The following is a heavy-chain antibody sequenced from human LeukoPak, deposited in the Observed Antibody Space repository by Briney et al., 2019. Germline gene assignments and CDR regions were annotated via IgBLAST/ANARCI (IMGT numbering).Heavy chain of an antibody. CDR3: ARERKVTPEPGRVPPEKKTYYYYYYMDV. J-gene: IGHJ6*03. CDR2: INPNSGGT. D-gene: IGHD3-16*01. V-gene: IGHV1-2*02. Sequence: GASVKVSCKASGYTFTGYYMHWVRQAPGQGLEWMGWINPNSGGTNYAQKLQGRVTMTTDTSTSTAYMELRSLRSDDTAVYYCARERKVTPEPGRVPPEKKTYYYYYYMDVWGKGTTVTVSS. CDR1: GYTFTGYY.